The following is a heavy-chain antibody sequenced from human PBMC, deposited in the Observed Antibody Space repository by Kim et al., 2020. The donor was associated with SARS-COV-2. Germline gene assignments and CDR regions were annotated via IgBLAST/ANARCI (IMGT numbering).Heavy chain of an antibody. CDR3: ARDQRSIAARRFDY. V-gene: IGHV1-18*01. J-gene: IGHJ4*02. Sequence: AQKLQGRVTMTTDTSTSTAYMELRSLRSDDTAVYYCARDQRSIAARRFDYWGQGTLVTVSS. D-gene: IGHD6-6*01.